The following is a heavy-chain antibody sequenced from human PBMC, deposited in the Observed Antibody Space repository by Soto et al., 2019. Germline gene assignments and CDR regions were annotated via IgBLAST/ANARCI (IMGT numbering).Heavy chain of an antibody. D-gene: IGHD2-15*01. V-gene: IGHV4-39*01. Sequence: QLQLQESGPGLVKPSETLSLTCTVSGGSISSSSYYWGWIRQPPGKGLEWIGSIYYSGSTYYNPSLKSRVPISVGTSKHQFSLKLSSVTAADTAVYYCARLGGVVVAAKSYYYGMDVWGQGTTVTVSS. CDR2: IYYSGST. CDR3: ARLGGVVVAAKSYYYGMDV. CDR1: GGSISSSSYY. J-gene: IGHJ6*02.